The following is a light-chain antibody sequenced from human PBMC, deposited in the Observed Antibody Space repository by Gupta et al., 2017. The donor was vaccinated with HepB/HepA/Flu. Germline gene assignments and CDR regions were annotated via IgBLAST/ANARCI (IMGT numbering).Light chain of an antibody. J-gene: IGKJ4*02. Sequence: DIVMTHCPDSLSVSLGERATINCKSSQSVLYNSNNKNYLAWFQQKPGQPPNLLIYWASTRESGVPDRFSGSGSGTDFTLTISRLQAEDVAVYYCQQYYSTPLTFGQGTKVEIK. CDR3: QQYYSTPLT. CDR2: WAS. CDR1: QSVLYNSNNKNY. V-gene: IGKV4-1*01.